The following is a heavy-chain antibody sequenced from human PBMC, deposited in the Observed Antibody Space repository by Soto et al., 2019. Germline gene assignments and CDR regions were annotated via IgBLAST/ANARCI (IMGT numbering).Heavy chain of an antibody. D-gene: IGHD2-2*01. Sequence: GGSLRLSCAASGFTFSSYAMHWVRQAPGKGLEWVAVISYDGSNKYYADSVKGRFTISRDNSKNTLYLQMNSLRAEDTAVYYCARSLDIVVVPALYDWGQGTLVTVSS. CDR1: GFTFSSYA. J-gene: IGHJ4*02. CDR3: ARSLDIVVVPALYD. CDR2: ISYDGSNK. V-gene: IGHV3-30-3*01.